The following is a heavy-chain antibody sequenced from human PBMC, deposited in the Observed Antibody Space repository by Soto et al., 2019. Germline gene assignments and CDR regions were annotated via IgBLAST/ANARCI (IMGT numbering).Heavy chain of an antibody. CDR1: GGTFSSYA. J-gene: IGHJ4*02. CDR2: IIPIFGTA. D-gene: IGHD1-1*01. V-gene: IGHV1-69*13. CDR3: ATQLPGTRNPLDY. Sequence: SVKVSCKASGGTFSSYAIRWVRQAPGQGLEWMGGIIPIFGTANYAQKFQGRVTITADESTSTAYMELSSLRSEDTAVYYCATQLPGTRNPLDYWGQGTLVTGSS.